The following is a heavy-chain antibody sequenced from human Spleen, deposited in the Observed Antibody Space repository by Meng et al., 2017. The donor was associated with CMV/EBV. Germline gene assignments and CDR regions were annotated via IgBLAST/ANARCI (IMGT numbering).Heavy chain of an antibody. CDR1: GFTFSSHA. Sequence: GGSLRLSCATSGFTFSSHAMSWVRQAPGKGLEWVSAISGSGGNTYYADSVKGRFTTSRDNFNTMLYLQMNSLRAEDTAVYYCAKDLVRRSLYYYYGMDVWGQGTTVTVSS. CDR2: ISGSGGNT. D-gene: IGHD1-1*01. CDR3: AKDLVRRSLYYYYGMDV. V-gene: IGHV3-23*01. J-gene: IGHJ6*02.